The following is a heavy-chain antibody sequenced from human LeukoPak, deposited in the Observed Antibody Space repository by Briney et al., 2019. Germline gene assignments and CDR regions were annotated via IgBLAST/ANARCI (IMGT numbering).Heavy chain of an antibody. J-gene: IGHJ4*02. CDR2: ISYSGTTI. CDR3: ARGTGYDY. CDR1: GFTFSSYE. Sequence: GGSLRLSCAASGFTFSSYEMNWVRQAPGKGLEWVSYISYSGTTIYYADSARGRFTISRDNAKNSLYLQMASLRVEDTAVYYCARGTGYDYWGQGTLATVSS. D-gene: IGHD1-1*01. V-gene: IGHV3-48*03.